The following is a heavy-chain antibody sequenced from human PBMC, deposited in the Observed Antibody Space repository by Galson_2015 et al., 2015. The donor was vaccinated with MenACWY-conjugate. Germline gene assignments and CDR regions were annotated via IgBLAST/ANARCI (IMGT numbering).Heavy chain of an antibody. CDR2: ISDSGAAT. V-gene: IGHV3-23*01. Sequence: SLRLSCAVSGFTFRQYAMSWVRQAPGTGLEWAAIISDSGAATHYIDSVKGRFTISRDNSKNTLYLQMSRLRAEDTALYYCAKDVYMDVWGKGTTVSVSS. CDR1: GFTFRQYA. J-gene: IGHJ6*03. CDR3: AKDVYMDV.